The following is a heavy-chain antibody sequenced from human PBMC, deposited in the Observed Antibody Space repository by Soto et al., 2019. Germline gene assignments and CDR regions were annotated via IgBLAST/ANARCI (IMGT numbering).Heavy chain of an antibody. CDR2: ISGSGGST. Sequence: EVQLLESGGGLVQPGGSLRLSCAASGFTFSSYAMSWVRQAPGKGLEWVSAISGSGGSTYYADSVKGRFTISRDNSKNTLNRKITSLRAGDTAVYYCAKDRGSGYSYGLGGGYYYYGMDVWGQGTTVTVSS. V-gene: IGHV3-23*01. J-gene: IGHJ6*02. CDR1: GFTFSSYA. CDR3: AKDRGSGYSYGLGGGYYYYGMDV. D-gene: IGHD5-18*01.